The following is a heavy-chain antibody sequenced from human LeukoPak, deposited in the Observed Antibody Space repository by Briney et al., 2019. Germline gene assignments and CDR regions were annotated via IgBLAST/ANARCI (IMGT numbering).Heavy chain of an antibody. J-gene: IGHJ4*02. Sequence: SETLSLTCTVSGGSISSYYWSWIRQPRGKGLEWIGYINDSGSTNSNPSLKSRVTMSVDTSKTQFSLKLSSVTAADTAVYYCTRRGRNNWGEGNDYWGQGTLVTVSS. CDR1: GGSISSYY. CDR2: INDSGST. D-gene: IGHD1-1*01. CDR3: TRRGRNNWGEGNDY. V-gene: IGHV4-59*08.